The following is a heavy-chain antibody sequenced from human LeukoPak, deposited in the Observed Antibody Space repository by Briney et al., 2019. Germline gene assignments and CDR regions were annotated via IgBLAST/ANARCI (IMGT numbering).Heavy chain of an antibody. CDR1: GGTFSSYA. Sequence: GSSVKVSCKASGGTFSSYAISWVRQAPGQGLEWMGGIIPIFGTANYAQKFQGRVTITRNTSISTAYMELSSLRSEDTAVYYCTREGVYSPDGSGYHRHAFDMWGKGTVVIVSS. J-gene: IGHJ3*02. CDR2: IIPIFGTA. V-gene: IGHV1-69*05. D-gene: IGHD3-22*01. CDR3: TREGVYSPDGSGYHRHAFDM.